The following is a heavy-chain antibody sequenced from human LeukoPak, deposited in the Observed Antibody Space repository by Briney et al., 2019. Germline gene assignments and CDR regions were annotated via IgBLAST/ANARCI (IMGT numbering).Heavy chain of an antibody. J-gene: IGHJ6*03. CDR3: ARHLKGWNLVGARDYYYYYMDV. D-gene: IGHD1-26*01. Sequence: SETLSLTCTVSGGSISSSSYYWGWIRQPPGKGLEWIGSIYYSGSTYYNPSLKSRVTISVDTSKNQFSLKLSSVTAADTAVYYCARHLKGWNLVGARDYYYYYMDVWGKGTTVTVSS. CDR1: GGSISSSSYY. CDR2: IYYSGST. V-gene: IGHV4-39*01.